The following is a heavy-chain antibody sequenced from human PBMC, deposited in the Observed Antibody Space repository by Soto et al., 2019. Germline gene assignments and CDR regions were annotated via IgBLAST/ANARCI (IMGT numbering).Heavy chain of an antibody. J-gene: IGHJ6*02. Sequence: PGGSLRLSCAASGFTFSSYAMSWVRQAPGKGLEWVSAISGSGGSTYYADSVKGRFTISRDNSKNTLYLQMNSLRAEDTAVYYCAKDQQEEYSSSYLVGDYYYYGMDVWGQGTTVTVSS. CDR2: ISGSGGST. CDR3: AKDQQEEYSSSYLVGDYYYYGMDV. D-gene: IGHD6-6*01. V-gene: IGHV3-23*01. CDR1: GFTFSSYA.